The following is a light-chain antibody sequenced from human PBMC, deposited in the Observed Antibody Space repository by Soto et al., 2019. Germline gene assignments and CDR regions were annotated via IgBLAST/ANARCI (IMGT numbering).Light chain of an antibody. CDR1: SSDVGGYNY. V-gene: IGLV2-14*01. J-gene: IGLJ1*01. CDR2: EVS. CDR3: SSYTSSSTYYV. Sequence: QSVLTQPASVFGSPGQSITFSCTGTSSDVGGYNYVSWYQQHPGKAPKLMIYEVSNRPSGVSNRFSGSKSGNTASLTISGLQAEDEADYYCSSYTSSSTYYVFGTGTKVTVL.